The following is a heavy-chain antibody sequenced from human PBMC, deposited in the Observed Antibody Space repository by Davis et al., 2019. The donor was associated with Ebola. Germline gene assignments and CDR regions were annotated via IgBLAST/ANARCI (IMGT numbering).Heavy chain of an antibody. J-gene: IGHJ6*04. Sequence: GESLKISCAASGFTVSSNYMSWVRQAPGKGLEWVSVIYSGGSTYYADSVKGRFTIPRDNSKNTLYSQMNSLRTEDTALYYCAKDEAPRRSRRSWYGMDVWGSGTTVTVSS. CDR2: IYSGGST. CDR1: GFTVSSNY. V-gene: IGHV3-53*05. D-gene: IGHD5-24*01. CDR3: AKDEAPRRSRRSWYGMDV.